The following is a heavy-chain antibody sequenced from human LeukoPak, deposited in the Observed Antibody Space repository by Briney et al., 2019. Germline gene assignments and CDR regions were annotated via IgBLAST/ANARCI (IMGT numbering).Heavy chain of an antibody. V-gene: IGHV4-39*01. CDR2: IYYSGNT. Sequence: SPTLSLTCTVSGGSISSSSYYWAWIRQPPGKGLQWIGSIYYSGNTYYNPSLKSRVTISVDKSKDQFSLRLSCVTAADTAVYYCARHREDIVVVPFDYWGQGTLVTVPS. CDR3: ARHREDIVVVPFDY. CDR1: GGSISSSSYY. J-gene: IGHJ4*02. D-gene: IGHD2-2*01.